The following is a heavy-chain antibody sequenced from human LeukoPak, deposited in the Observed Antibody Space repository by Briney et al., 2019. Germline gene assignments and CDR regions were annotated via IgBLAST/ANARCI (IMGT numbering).Heavy chain of an antibody. J-gene: IGHJ5*02. CDR2: ISSSDNTI. Sequence: PGGSLRLSCAASGFAFSDYSMNWVRQAPGKGLEWVSYISSSDNTIHYADSVKGRFTISRDNAKNSVYLLMNSLRAEDTAVYYCARRGTTYCTVDSCHPNWFDPWGQGTLVTVSS. CDR3: ARRGTTYCTVDSCHPNWFDP. V-gene: IGHV3-48*01. D-gene: IGHD2-15*01. CDR1: GFAFSDYS.